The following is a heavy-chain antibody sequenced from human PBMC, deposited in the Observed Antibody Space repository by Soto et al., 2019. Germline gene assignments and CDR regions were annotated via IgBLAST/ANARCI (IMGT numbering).Heavy chain of an antibody. V-gene: IGHV1-2*04. J-gene: IGHJ5*02. CDR2: INPSSGGT. CDR3: SGKVTKKPYYSHHWFDL. CDR1: GYTLIGYQ. Sequence: ASVKVSCMSSGYTLIGYQMHGVRQAPGQGLAWMGWINPSSGGTNYAQKFQSWVTMTRDTTISTAYMVQRRLRSDETAVYYYSGKVTKKPYYSHHWFDLWGQGTTVTVSS. D-gene: IGHD4-4*01.